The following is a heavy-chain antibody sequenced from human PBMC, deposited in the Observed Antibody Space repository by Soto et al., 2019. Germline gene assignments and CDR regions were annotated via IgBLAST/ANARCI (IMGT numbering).Heavy chain of an antibody. CDR2: INHSGST. CDR3: ARGRYYDFWGGYPPPFDY. CDR1: GGSFSGYY. Sequence: QVRLQQWGAGLLKPSETLSLTCAVYGGSFSGYYWSWIRQPPGKGLEWIGEINHSGSTNYNPSLKGRGTKTVETSKNPFSLKLSSVTAADTAVYYCARGRYYDFWGGYPPPFDYWGQGTLVTVSS. D-gene: IGHD3-3*01. V-gene: IGHV4-34*01. J-gene: IGHJ4*02.